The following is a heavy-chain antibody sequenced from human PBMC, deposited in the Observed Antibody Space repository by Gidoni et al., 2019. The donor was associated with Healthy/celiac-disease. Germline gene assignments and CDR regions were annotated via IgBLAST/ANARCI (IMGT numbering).Heavy chain of an antibody. Sequence: QVQLVESGGGVVQPGRSLRLSCAASGFTFSSYAMHWFRQAPGKGLEWVAVISYDGSNQYYADSVKGRFTMSRCNSKNTLYLQMNSLRSEDTAVYYCARDHTVTTYYFDYWVQGTLVTVSS. CDR1: GFTFSSYA. J-gene: IGHJ4*02. V-gene: IGHV3-30-3*01. D-gene: IGHD4-17*01. CDR2: ISYDGSNQ. CDR3: ARDHTVTTYYFDY.